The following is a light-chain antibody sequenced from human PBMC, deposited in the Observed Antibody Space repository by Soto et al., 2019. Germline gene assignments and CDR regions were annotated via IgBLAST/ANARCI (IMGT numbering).Light chain of an antibody. CDR3: LQEYRYPLT. Sequence: IQLTQSPSLLSASVGDRVTVTCRASQGISSDLGWFQQKPGKAPKLLIYAASSLQSGVPSRFSGRGSGTYFTLTISGLQVEDSATYYCLQEYRYPLTFGGGTKVDIK. CDR1: QGISSD. J-gene: IGKJ4*01. V-gene: IGKV1-6*02. CDR2: AAS.